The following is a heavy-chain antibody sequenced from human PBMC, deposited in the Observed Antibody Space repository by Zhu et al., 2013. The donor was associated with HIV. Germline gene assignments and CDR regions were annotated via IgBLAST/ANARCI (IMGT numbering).Heavy chain of an antibody. CDR1: GYTFTNYY. CDR3: ARGEANWGPKVGLDI. J-gene: IGHJ3*02. CDR2: INPKNNNT. D-gene: IGHD7-27*01. Sequence: QVHLVQSGAEVKTPGASVKVSCKASGYTFTNYYMHWVRQAPGQGLEWMGIINPKNNNTDYAQKFQGRVTMTRDTSTSTVYLELSSLRFEDTAVYYCARGEANWGPKVGLDIWGQGTMVTVSS. V-gene: IGHV1-46*01.